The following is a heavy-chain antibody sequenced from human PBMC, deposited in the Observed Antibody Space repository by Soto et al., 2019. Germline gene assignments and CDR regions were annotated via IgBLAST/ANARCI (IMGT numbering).Heavy chain of an antibody. Sequence: QVQLQESGPGLVKPSETLSLTCTVSGGSITNYYCSWFRQPPGKGLEWIGYINYDGYSAYNLSLKRRCTLSMDASTTQFSLMLESVTATDTAVYYCARHGFGPLHGLVDVWGPGTTVIVSS. V-gene: IGHV4-59*08. CDR2: INYDGYS. J-gene: IGHJ6*02. CDR3: ARHGFGPLHGLVDV. D-gene: IGHD3-10*01. CDR1: GGSITNYY.